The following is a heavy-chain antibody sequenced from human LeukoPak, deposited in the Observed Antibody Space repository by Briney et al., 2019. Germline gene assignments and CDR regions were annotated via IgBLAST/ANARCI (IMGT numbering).Heavy chain of an antibody. CDR3: ARGGVVYPDSFDI. Sequence: GGSLRPSCAASGFTLSSRYMNWVRQAPGGGLEWVSLIFSGGRTYYADSVKGRFTISRDNSKNTLFVQMNSLRAEDTAVYYCARGGVVYPDSFDIWGRGTMVTVSS. CDR1: GFTLSSRY. V-gene: IGHV3-66*01. D-gene: IGHD2-15*01. J-gene: IGHJ3*02. CDR2: IFSGGRT.